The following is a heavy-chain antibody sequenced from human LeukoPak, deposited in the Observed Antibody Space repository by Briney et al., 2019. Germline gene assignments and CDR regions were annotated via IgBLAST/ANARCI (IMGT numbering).Heavy chain of an antibody. CDR1: GGSISSSNW. J-gene: IGHJ4*02. CDR2: IYHSGST. V-gene: IGHV4-4*02. CDR3: ARAAVESYFDWLSTTRYYFDY. Sequence: SGTLSLTCAVSGGSISSSNWWSWVRQPPGKGLEWIGEIYHSGSTNYNPSLKSRVTISVDKSKNQFSLKLSSVTAADTAVYYCARAAVESYFDWLSTTRYYFDYWGQGTLVTVSS. D-gene: IGHD3-9*01.